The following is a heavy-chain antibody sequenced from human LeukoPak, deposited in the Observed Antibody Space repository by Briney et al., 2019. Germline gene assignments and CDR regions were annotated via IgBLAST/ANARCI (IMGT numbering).Heavy chain of an antibody. CDR1: GYTLTELS. CDR3: ATTPMITFGGVPPGYDY. Sequence: GASVKVSCKVSGYTLTELSMHWVRQAPGKGLEWMGGFGPEDGETIYAQKFQGRVTMTEDTSTDTAYMELSSLRSEDTAVYYCATTPMITFGGVPPGYDYWGQGTLVTVSS. D-gene: IGHD3-16*01. J-gene: IGHJ4*02. V-gene: IGHV1-24*01. CDR2: FGPEDGET.